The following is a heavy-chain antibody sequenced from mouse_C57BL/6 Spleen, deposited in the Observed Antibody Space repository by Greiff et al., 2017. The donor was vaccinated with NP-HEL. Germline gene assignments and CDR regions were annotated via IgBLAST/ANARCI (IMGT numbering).Heavy chain of an antibody. D-gene: IGHD1-1*01. CDR3: ARWYYGSSYVGFAY. J-gene: IGHJ3*01. CDR1: GYTFTSYW. Sequence: VQLQQPGAELVMPGASVKLSCKASGYTFTSYWMHWVKQRPGQGLEWIGEIDPSDSYTNYNQKFKGKSTLTVDKSSSTAYMQLSSLTSEDSAVYYCARWYYGSSYVGFAYWGQGTLVTVSA. CDR2: IDPSDSYT. V-gene: IGHV1-69*01.